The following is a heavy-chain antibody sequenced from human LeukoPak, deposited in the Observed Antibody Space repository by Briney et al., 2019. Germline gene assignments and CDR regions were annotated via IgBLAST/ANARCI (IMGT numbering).Heavy chain of an antibody. D-gene: IGHD2-21*02. V-gene: IGHV4-59*01. Sequence: SETLSLTCTVSGGSISSYYWSWIRQPPGKGLEWIGYIYYSGSTNCNPSLKSRVTISVDTSKNQFSLKLSSVTAADTAVYYCARAYCGGDCYLGYWGQGTLVTVSS. CDR1: GGSISSYY. J-gene: IGHJ4*02. CDR3: ARAYCGGDCYLGY. CDR2: IYYSGST.